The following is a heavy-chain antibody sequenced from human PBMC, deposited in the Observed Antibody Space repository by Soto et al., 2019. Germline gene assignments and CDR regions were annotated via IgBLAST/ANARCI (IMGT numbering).Heavy chain of an antibody. D-gene: IGHD2-15*01. CDR3: ASIYCSGGSCYVAY. J-gene: IGHJ4*02. CDR1: GFTFSSYS. V-gene: IGHV3-21*01. Sequence: EVQLVESGGGLVKPGGSLRLSCAASGFTFSSYSMNWVRQAPGKGLEWVSSISSSSSYIYYADSVKGRFTISRDNAKNLLYLQMNSLRAEDTAVYYCASIYCSGGSCYVAYWGQGTLVTVSS. CDR2: ISSSSSYI.